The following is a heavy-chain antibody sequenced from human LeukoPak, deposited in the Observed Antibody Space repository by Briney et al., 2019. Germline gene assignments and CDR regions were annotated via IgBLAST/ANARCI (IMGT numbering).Heavy chain of an antibody. CDR2: IYPGDSDT. V-gene: IGHV5-51*01. D-gene: IGHD5-18*01. CDR1: GYSFTSYW. CDR3: ARAADTAMDAYYYYYMDV. J-gene: IGHJ6*03. Sequence: GESLKISCKGSGYSFTSYWIGWVRQMPGKGLEWMGIIYPGDSDTRYSPSFQGQVTISADKSISTAYLQWSSLKASDTAMYYCARAADTAMDAYYYYYMDVWGKGTTVTVSS.